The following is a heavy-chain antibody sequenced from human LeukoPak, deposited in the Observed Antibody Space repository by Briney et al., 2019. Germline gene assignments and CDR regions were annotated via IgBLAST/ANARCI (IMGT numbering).Heavy chain of an antibody. CDR3: AKDSFTTIVVVTNDAFDF. V-gene: IGHV1-18*01. J-gene: IGHJ3*01. CDR2: ISGYNDDT. Sequence: ASVTVSSKPSVYTFTSHGISWVRQAPGQGLEYMGWISGYNDDTNYAQRFQGRLTMTKDTSTSTAYMELRSLTSDDTAVYYCAKDSFTTIVVVTNDAFDFWGQGTMVIVSS. CDR1: VYTFTSHG. D-gene: IGHD3-22*01.